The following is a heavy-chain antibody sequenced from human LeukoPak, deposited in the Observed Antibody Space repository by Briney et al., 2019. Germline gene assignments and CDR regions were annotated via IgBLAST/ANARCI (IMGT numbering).Heavy chain of an antibody. CDR1: GYTFTSYG. CDR2: ISAYNGNT. V-gene: IGHV1-18*01. CDR3: ARVHVVLLHYYYYGMGV. D-gene: IGHD2-21*01. J-gene: IGHJ6*02. Sequence: ASVKVSCKASGYTFTSYGISWVRQAPGQGLEWMGWISAYNGNTNYAQKLQGRVTMTTDTSTSTAYMELRSLRSDDTAVYYCARVHVVLLHYYYYGMGVWGQGTTVTVSS.